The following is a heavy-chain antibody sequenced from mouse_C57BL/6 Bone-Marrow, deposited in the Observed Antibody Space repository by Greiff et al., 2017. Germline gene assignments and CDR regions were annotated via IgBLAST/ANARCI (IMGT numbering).Heavy chain of an antibody. J-gene: IGHJ1*03. V-gene: IGHV1-81*01. CDR3: AREAITTVVDTDWYFDV. D-gene: IGHD1-1*01. CDR1: GYTFTSYG. Sequence: VHLVESGAELARPGASVKLSCKASGYTFTSYGISWVKQRTGQGLEWIGEIYPRSGNTYYNEKFKGKATLTADKSSSTAYMELRSLTSEDSAVYFCAREAITTVVDTDWYFDVWGTGTTVTVSS. CDR2: IYPRSGNT.